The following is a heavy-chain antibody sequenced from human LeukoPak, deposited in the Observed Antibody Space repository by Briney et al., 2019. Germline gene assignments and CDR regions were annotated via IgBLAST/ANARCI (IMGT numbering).Heavy chain of an antibody. J-gene: IGHJ4*02. CDR3: ARVLAHSSSWILDY. D-gene: IGHD6-13*01. CDR2: INPNSGGT. V-gene: IGHV1-2*04. CDR1: GYTFTGYY. Sequence: ASVKVSCKASGYTFTGYYMHWVRQAPGQGLEWMGWINPNSGGTNYAQKFQGWVTMTRDTSISTAYMELSSLRSEDTAVYYCARVLAHSSSWILDYWGQGTLVTVSS.